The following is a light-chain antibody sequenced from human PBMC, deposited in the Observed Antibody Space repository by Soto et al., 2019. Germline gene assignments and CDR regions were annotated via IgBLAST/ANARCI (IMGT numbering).Light chain of an antibody. CDR3: MQGAHWPIT. V-gene: IGKV2-30*02. Sequence: DVVMTQSPLSLPVTLGQPASISCRSNQSLVHSDGIAYFSWFQQRPGRSPRRLIYKVSNRDSGVPARFSGSGSGTDFAMKSSTVEAEDVGVYYCMQGAHWPITFGQGTRLVIK. CDR2: KVS. CDR1: QSLVHSDGIAY. J-gene: IGKJ5*01.